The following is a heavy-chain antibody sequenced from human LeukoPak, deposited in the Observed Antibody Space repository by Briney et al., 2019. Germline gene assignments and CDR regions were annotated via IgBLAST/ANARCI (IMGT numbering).Heavy chain of an antibody. CDR3: ARELTFAFDI. J-gene: IGHJ3*02. Sequence: SETLSLTCTVSGGSISSYYWSWIRQPPGKGLEWIGYIYYSGSTNYNPSLKSRVTISVDTSKNQFSLKLSSVTAADTAVYYFARELTFAFDIWGQGTMVTVSS. CDR2: IYYSGST. CDR1: GGSISSYY. V-gene: IGHV4-59*01.